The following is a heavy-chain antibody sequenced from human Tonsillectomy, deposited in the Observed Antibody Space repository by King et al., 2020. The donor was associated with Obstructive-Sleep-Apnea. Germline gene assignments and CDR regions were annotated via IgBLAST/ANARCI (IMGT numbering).Heavy chain of an antibody. CDR1: GYTFTSYD. Sequence: QLVQSGAEVKKPGASLKVSCKASGYTFTSYDINWVRQAPGQGLEWMGWMNPNSGNTGYAQKFQGRVTMTRNTSISTAYMELSSLRSEDTAVYYCARAYYDMLTGTYYFDYWGQGTLVTVPS. CDR3: ARAYYDMLTGTYYFDY. CDR2: MNPNSGNT. J-gene: IGHJ4*02. D-gene: IGHD3-9*01. V-gene: IGHV1-8*01.